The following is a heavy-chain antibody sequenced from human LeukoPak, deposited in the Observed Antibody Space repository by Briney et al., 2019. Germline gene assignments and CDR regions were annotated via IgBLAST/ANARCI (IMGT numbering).Heavy chain of an antibody. V-gene: IGHV4-59*11. CDR1: GGSISTHY. D-gene: IGHD4-17*01. J-gene: IGHJ3*02. CDR2: ISYIGST. Sequence: SETLSLTCTVSGGSISTHYWSWIRQPPGKGLVWIGYISYIGSTNYNTSLKSRVTISVDTSRNQFSLKLTSVTAADAAVYFCARDPTTVTKGLDIWGQGTMVTVSS. CDR3: ARDPTTVTKGLDI.